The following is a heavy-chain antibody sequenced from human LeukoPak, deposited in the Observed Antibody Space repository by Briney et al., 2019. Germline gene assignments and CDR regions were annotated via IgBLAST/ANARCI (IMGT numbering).Heavy chain of an antibody. CDR3: ARVSRQYSGGWYWFDP. V-gene: IGHV1-2*02. J-gene: IGHJ5*02. Sequence: ASVKVSCKASGYTFTGYYMHWVRQAPGQGLEWMGWINPNSGGTNYAQKFQGRVTMTRDTPISTAYMELSRLRSDDTAVYYCARVSRQYSGGWYWFDPWGQGTLVTVSS. D-gene: IGHD6-19*01. CDR2: INPNSGGT. CDR1: GYTFTGYY.